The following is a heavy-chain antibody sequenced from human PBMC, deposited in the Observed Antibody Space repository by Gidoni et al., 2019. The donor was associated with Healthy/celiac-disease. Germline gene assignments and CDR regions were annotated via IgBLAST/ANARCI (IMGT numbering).Heavy chain of an antibody. CDR3: ASRTLAATLGPHDAFDI. Sequence: EVQLVQSGAEVKKPGESLKISCKVSGSSFTSYWIGWVRQMPGKGLEWMGIIYPGDSDTRYSPSFQGQVTISADKSISTAYLQWSSLKASDTAMYYCASRTLAATLGPHDAFDIWGQGTMVTVSS. D-gene: IGHD2-15*01. CDR2: IYPGDSDT. CDR1: GSSFTSYW. J-gene: IGHJ3*02. V-gene: IGHV5-51*01.